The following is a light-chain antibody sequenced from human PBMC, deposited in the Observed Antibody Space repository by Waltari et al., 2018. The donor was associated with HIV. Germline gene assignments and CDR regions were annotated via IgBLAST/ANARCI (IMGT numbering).Light chain of an antibody. CDR3: AAWDENLNGL. Sequence: QSVLTQPPSASATPGQRVTISCSGSSSNIGTTTVHWYQHLPGSAPKLLIYSNNQRPSGVPDRFSASKSGTSASLAISGLRSEDEAEYYCAAWDENLNGLFGGGTKLTVL. CDR2: SNN. J-gene: IGLJ3*02. V-gene: IGLV1-44*01. CDR1: SSNIGTTT.